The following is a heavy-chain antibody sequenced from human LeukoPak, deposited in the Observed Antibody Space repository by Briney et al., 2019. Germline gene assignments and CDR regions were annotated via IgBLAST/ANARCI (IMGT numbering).Heavy chain of an antibody. CDR3: AKDYSSGWYGGGLDY. D-gene: IGHD6-19*01. J-gene: IGHJ4*02. V-gene: IGHV3-9*03. CDR2: ISWNSGSI. Sequence: GRSLRLSCAASGFTFDDYAMHWVRQAPGKGLEWVSGISWNSGSIGYADSVKGRFTISRDNTKNSLYLQMNGLRAEDMALYYCAKDYSSGWYGGGLDYWGQGTLVTVSS. CDR1: GFTFDDYA.